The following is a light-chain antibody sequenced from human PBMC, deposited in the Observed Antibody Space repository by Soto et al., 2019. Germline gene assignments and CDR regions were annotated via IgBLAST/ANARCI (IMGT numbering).Light chain of an antibody. CDR1: LTISNS. Sequence: DIQMTQSPSTLSAFVGERVTITCRASLTISNSSAWYQQKPGKAPKLLIYKASSLKTGVPSRFGGGGSGTEFTLTISGLQPDDFATYYCQQYNSYSPWTFGPGTKV. CDR2: KAS. J-gene: IGKJ1*01. V-gene: IGKV1-5*03. CDR3: QQYNSYSPWT.